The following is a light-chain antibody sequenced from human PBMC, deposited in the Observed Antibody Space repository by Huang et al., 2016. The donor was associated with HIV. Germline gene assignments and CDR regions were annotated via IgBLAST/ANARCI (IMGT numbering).Light chain of an antibody. V-gene: IGKV3-15*01. CDR1: QSVSGN. Sequence: EIVLTQSPATLSVFPGERATLSCRASQSVSGNLAWYQQKPGKAPRVLIHGASTRATGIPPKFSGSGSGTEFTLTISRLEPEDFAVYYCQQYNNWPQVTFGQGTKLEIK. J-gene: IGKJ2*01. CDR2: GAS. CDR3: QQYNNWPQVT.